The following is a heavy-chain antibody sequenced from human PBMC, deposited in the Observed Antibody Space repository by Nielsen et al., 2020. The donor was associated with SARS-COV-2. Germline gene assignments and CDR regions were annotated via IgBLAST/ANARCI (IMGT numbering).Heavy chain of an antibody. J-gene: IGHJ1*01. V-gene: IGHV3-30-3*02. CDR2: ISYDGSNK. CDR1: GFTFSSYA. Sequence: GESLKISCAASGFTFSSYAMHWVRQAPGKGLEWVAVISYDGSNKYYADSVKGRFTISRDNSKNTLYLQMNSLRPEDTAVYFCAEGFGPGKYEYFPHWGQGTLLTVSS. CDR3: AEGFGPGKYEYFPH. D-gene: IGHD3-10*01.